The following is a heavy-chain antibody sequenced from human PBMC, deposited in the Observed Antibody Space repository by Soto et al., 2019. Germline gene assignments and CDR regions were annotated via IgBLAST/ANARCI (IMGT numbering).Heavy chain of an antibody. J-gene: IGHJ3*02. Sequence: ASVNVSCKASGYTFTSYDINWVRQATGQGLEWMGWMNPNSGNTGYAQKFQGRVTMTRNTSISTAYMELSSLRSEDTAVYYCARGGFLRYFDWLLYAFDIWGQGTMVTVSS. V-gene: IGHV1-8*01. CDR1: GYTFTSYD. CDR2: MNPNSGNT. D-gene: IGHD3-9*01. CDR3: ARGGFLRYFDWLLYAFDI.